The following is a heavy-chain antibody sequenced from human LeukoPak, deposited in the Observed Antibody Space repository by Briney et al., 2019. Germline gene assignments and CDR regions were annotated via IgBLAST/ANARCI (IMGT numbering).Heavy chain of an antibody. Sequence: GGSLRLSCAASGFNFADSAMSWVRQTPRKGLEWVSLISFNGRNTYYGDSVKGRFTISRDNAKNSLYLQMNSLRAEDTAVYYCARMTTSDYWGQGTLVTVSS. D-gene: IGHD4-17*01. V-gene: IGHV3-23*01. CDR3: ARMTTSDY. CDR2: ISFNGRNT. J-gene: IGHJ4*02. CDR1: GFNFADSA.